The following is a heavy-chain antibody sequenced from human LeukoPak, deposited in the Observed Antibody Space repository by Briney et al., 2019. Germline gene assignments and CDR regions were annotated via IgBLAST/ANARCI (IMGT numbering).Heavy chain of an antibody. J-gene: IGHJ4*02. CDR3: ARDGNYDFWSGFFDY. V-gene: IGHV3-21*01. CDR2: ISSSSSYI. D-gene: IGHD3-3*01. CDR1: GFTFSSYA. Sequence: GGSLRLSCAASGFTFSSYAMSWVRQAPGKGLEWVSSISSSSSYIYYADSVKGRFTISRDNAKNSLYLQMNSLRAGDTAVYYCARDGNYDFWSGFFDYWGQGTLVTVSS.